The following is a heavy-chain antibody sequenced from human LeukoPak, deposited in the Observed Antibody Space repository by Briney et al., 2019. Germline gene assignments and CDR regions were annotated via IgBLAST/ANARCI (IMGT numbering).Heavy chain of an antibody. J-gene: IGHJ4*02. V-gene: IGHV4-34*01. CDR3: ARGHLTHDY. CDR2: INHSGST. CDR1: GGSFSGYY. Sequence: PSETLSLTCAVYGGSFSGYYWSWIRQPPGEGLEWIGEINHSGSTNYNPSLKSRVTISVDTSKNQFSLKLSSVTAADTAVYYCARGHLTHDYWGQGTLVTVSS.